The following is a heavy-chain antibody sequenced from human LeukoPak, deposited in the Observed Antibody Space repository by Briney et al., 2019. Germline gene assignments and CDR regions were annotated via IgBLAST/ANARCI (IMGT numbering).Heavy chain of an antibody. Sequence: SVKVSCKASGGTFSSHAISWVRQAPGQGLEWMGGIIPIFGTANYAQKFQGRVTITADESTSTAYMELSSLRSEDTAVYYCAAWARYCSSTSCYEGGWFDPWGQGTLVTVSS. D-gene: IGHD2-2*01. J-gene: IGHJ5*02. V-gene: IGHV1-69*13. CDR2: IIPIFGTA. CDR1: GGTFSSHA. CDR3: AAWARYCSSTSCYEGGWFDP.